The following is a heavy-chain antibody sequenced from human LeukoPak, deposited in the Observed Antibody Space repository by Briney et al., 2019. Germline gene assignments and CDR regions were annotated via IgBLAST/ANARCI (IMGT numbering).Heavy chain of an antibody. J-gene: IGHJ4*02. CDR1: GFTLSSNG. CDR3: AGGTTSLDY. CDR2: IWYDGSNK. V-gene: IGHV3-33*01. Sequence: PGGSLRLSCAASGFTLSSNGMHRVRQAPGKGLEWVAVIWYDGSNKYYADSVKGRFTISRDISKNTLYLQMNSLRAEDTAVYYCAGGTTSLDYWGQGTLVTVSS. D-gene: IGHD2/OR15-2a*01.